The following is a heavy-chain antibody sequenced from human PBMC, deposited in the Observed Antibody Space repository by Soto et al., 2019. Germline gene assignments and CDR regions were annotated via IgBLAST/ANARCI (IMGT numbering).Heavy chain of an antibody. CDR3: ARDDFRRGDKIDY. D-gene: IGHD3-16*01. CDR2: INFDGSST. V-gene: IGHV3-74*01. CDR1: GFTLRSYW. J-gene: IGHJ4*02. Sequence: EVKLVESGGGLVQPGGSLRLSCAASGFTLRSYWMHWVRQAPGMGLVWVSRINFDGSSTAYADSVKGRFTISRDNAKNTLYRQLKSRTAEDKAMYYCARDDFRRGDKIDYWGQGNLVTVSS.